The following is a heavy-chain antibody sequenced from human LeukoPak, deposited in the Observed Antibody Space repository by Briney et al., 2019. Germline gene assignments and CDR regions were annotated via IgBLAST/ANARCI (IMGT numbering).Heavy chain of an antibody. V-gene: IGHV3-74*01. Sequence: GGSLRLSCAASGFTFSSYWMHWVRQAPGKGLVWVSRISSDGSDTTYADSVKGRFTISRDNAKKMLYLQMNGLRVDDTAVYYSTRAPYHGDYVSWAWGQGTLVTVSS. CDR2: ISSDGSDT. CDR3: TRAPYHGDYVSWA. D-gene: IGHD4-17*01. CDR1: GFTFSSYW. J-gene: IGHJ4*02.